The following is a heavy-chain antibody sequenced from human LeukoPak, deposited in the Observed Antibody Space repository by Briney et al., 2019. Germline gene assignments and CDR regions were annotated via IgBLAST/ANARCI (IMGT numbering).Heavy chain of an antibody. D-gene: IGHD6-13*01. Sequence: SETLSLTCTVSGGSISSGGYYWRWIRQPPGKGLEWIGYIYHSGSTYYNPSLKSRVTISVDRSKNQFSLKLSSVTAADTAVYYCAREPKYSSNWYPWFDPWGQGTLVTVSS. J-gene: IGHJ5*02. V-gene: IGHV4-30-2*01. CDR2: IYHSGST. CDR1: GGSISSGGYY. CDR3: AREPKYSSNWYPWFDP.